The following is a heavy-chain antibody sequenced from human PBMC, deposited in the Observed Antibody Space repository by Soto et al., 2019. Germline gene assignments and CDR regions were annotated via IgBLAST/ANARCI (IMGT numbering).Heavy chain of an antibody. D-gene: IGHD2-2*01. J-gene: IGHJ4*02. Sequence: EVQLVQSGAEVKKPGESLKISCKGSGYSFTSYWIGWVRQMPGKGLEWMGIIYPGDSDTRYSPSFQGQVTISADKSISTAYLQWSSMKDSDTAMYYCARLVGYQLPQYYFDYWGQGTLVTVSS. CDR3: ARLVGYQLPQYYFDY. CDR1: GYSFTSYW. CDR2: IYPGDSDT. V-gene: IGHV5-51*01.